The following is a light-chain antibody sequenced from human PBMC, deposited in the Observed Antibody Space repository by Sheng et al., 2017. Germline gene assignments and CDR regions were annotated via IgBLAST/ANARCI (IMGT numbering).Light chain of an antibody. J-gene: IGKJ3*01. CDR3: QQFNSDPFT. CDR1: QSVSDY. CDR2: DAS. Sequence: PGERATLSCRASQSVSDYLAWYQQKPGQPPRLLIYDASNRAAGIPARFSGTGSGTDFTLTISSLEPEDFATYYCQQFNSDPFTFGPGTKVDIK. V-gene: IGKV3-11*01.